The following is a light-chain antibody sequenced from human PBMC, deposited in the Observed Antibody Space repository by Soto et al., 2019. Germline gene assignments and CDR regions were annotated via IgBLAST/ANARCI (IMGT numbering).Light chain of an antibody. Sequence: EMVLTQSPATLSVSPGGRATLSCRASQSVSTNLAWYQQKPGQAPRLLIYDASTWATAIPARFSGSGSGTEFTLTISSLQSEDFAVYYCQHHNTWPPVYTFGQGTKLEIK. CDR2: DAS. J-gene: IGKJ2*01. CDR1: QSVSTN. CDR3: QHHNTWPPVYT. V-gene: IGKV3D-15*01.